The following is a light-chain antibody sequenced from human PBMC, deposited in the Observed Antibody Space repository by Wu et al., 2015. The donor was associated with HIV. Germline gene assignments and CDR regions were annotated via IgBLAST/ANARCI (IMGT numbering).Light chain of an antibody. V-gene: IGKV3-20*01. CDR1: QSISANY. Sequence: EIVLTQTPGTLPLSPGERATLSCRASQSISANYLAWYQQKPGQAPRLLIFGVSNRASGIPARFSGSGSGTDFTLTISRLEPEDFAVYYCQQYGSSPRTFGQGTKLEIK. CDR2: GVS. J-gene: IGKJ2*01. CDR3: QQYGSSPRT.